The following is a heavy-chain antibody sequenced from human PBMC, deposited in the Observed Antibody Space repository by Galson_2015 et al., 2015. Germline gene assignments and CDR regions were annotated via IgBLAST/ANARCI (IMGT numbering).Heavy chain of an antibody. Sequence: SETLSLTCAVYGGSFSGYYWSWIRQPPGKGLEWIGEINHSGSTNYNPSLKSRVTISVDTSKNQFSLKLSSVTAADTAVYYCARVGYGDYFPLWGQGTLVTVSS. CDR3: ARVGYGDYFPL. CDR1: GGSFSGYY. V-gene: IGHV4-34*01. J-gene: IGHJ1*01. CDR2: INHSGST. D-gene: IGHD5-12*01.